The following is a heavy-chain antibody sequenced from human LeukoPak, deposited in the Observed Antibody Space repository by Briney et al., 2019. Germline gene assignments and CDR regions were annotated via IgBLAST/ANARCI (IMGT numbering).Heavy chain of an antibody. Sequence: PSETLSLTCTVSGGSISSYYWSWIRQPPGKGLEWIGYIYYSGSTNYNPSLKSRVTISVGTSKNQFSLKLSSVTAADTAVYYCARHDYGSGSDYWGQGTLVTVSS. CDR3: ARHDYGSGSDY. CDR2: IYYSGST. J-gene: IGHJ4*02. CDR1: GGSISSYY. V-gene: IGHV4-59*08. D-gene: IGHD3-10*01.